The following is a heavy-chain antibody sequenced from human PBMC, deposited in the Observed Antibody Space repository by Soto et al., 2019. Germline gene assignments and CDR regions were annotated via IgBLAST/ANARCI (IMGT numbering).Heavy chain of an antibody. CDR2: IWYDGSNK. J-gene: IGHJ2*01. V-gene: IGHV3-33*01. CDR3: VSIPQIAVAGTRFGYFDL. Sequence: VQLEESGGGVVQPGRSLRLSCAASGFTFSSYGMHWVRQAPGKGLEWVAVIWYDGSNKYYADSVKGRFTISRDNSMNPLYLQMNSLGAEDTAVYYCVSIPQIAVAGTRFGYFDLWGRGTLVTVSS. D-gene: IGHD6-19*01. CDR1: GFTFSSYG.